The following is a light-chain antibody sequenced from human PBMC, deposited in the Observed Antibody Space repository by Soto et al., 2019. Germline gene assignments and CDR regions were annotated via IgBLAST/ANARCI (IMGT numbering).Light chain of an antibody. CDR1: SSDIGNYNY. V-gene: IGLV2-14*01. CDR2: EVS. Sequence: SALTQPASVSGSPGQSITISCTGTSSDIGNYNYVSWYQQYPGRAPKVMIFEVSHRPSGVSDRFSGSKSGNTDSLTISGPQAEDVADYYCSSYTSTGTHYVFGTWSKV. CDR3: SSYTSTGTHYV. J-gene: IGLJ1*01.